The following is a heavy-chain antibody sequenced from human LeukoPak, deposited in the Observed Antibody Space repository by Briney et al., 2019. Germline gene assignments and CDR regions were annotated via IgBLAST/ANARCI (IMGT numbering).Heavy chain of an antibody. CDR3: ARVKFRGENLIGYYPVDP. CDR2: IKPSGSEK. D-gene: IGHD3-9*01. J-gene: IGHJ5*02. CDR1: GFTFSTYC. Sequence: GGSLRLSCAASGFTFSTYCMSWVRQAPGKGLEWVANIKPSGSEKYYVDSVKGRFTISRDNAKNSLYLQMESLRAEDTAVYYCARVKFRGENLIGYYPVDPWGQGTLVIVSS. V-gene: IGHV3-7*01.